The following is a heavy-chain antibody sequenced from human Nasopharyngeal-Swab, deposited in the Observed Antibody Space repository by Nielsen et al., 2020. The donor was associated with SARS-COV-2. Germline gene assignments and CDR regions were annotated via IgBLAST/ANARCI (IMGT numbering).Heavy chain of an antibody. Sequence: VRQAPGKGLEWVAVISYDGINKYYADSVKGRFTISRDNSKNTLYLQMNSLRAEDTAVYYCAKDLGWHYYFDYWGQGTPVTVSS. CDR3: AKDLGWHYYFDY. J-gene: IGHJ4*02. D-gene: IGHD6-19*01. V-gene: IGHV3-30*18. CDR2: ISYDGINK.